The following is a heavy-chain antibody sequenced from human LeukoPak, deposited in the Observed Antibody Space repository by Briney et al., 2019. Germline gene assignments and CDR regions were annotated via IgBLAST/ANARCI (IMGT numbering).Heavy chain of an antibody. CDR2: IYPNSGGT. D-gene: IGHD6-13*01. CDR1: GYTFTGYY. V-gene: IGHV1-2*02. Sequence: ASVKVSCKASGYTFTGYYMHWVRQAAGQGHEWMGWIYPNSGGTKYAQKFQGRVTMTRDTSISTAYMELSRLTSDDTAVYYCARPVTGDGTAAAQFDSWGQGTLVMVSS. CDR3: ARPVTGDGTAAAQFDS. J-gene: IGHJ4*02.